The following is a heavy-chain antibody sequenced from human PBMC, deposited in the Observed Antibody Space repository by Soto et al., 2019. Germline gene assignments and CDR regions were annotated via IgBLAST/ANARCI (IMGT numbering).Heavy chain of an antibody. CDR1: GFTFSSYW. CDR3: VREYCSGGSCSGYSQH. CDR2: IKQDGSEK. D-gene: IGHD2-15*01. V-gene: IGHV3-7*04. Sequence: EVQLVASGGGLVQPGESLRLSCAASGFTFSSYWMTWVRQAPGKGLEWVANIKQDGSEKYYVDSVNDRFTISRDNAKNSLILQMNSLRAEDTAVYYCVREYCSGGSCSGYSQHWFQGTLVTVSS. J-gene: IGHJ1*01.